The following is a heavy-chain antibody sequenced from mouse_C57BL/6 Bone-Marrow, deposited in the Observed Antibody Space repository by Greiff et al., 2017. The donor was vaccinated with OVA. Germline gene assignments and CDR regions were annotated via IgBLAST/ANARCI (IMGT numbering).Heavy chain of an antibody. V-gene: IGHV1-9*01. J-gene: IGHJ2*01. D-gene: IGHD2-1*01. CDR2: ILPASGST. Sequence: VQLQQSVAELMKPGASVKLSCTATGYTFTGSWIEWVKQRPGHGLEWIGEILPASGSTNYNAKFKGKATITADTSANTAYMQLSSLTTEDSANDYCASGGNYLYYFDYWGQGTTLTVSA. CDR3: ASGGNYLYYFDY. CDR1: GYTFTGSW.